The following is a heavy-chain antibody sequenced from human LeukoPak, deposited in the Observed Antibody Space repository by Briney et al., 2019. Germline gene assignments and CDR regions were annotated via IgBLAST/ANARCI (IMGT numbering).Heavy chain of an antibody. V-gene: IGHV4-59*02. CDR1: GGSVNGYY. D-gene: IGHD6-13*01. CDR3: ARRRRWYGVDY. Sequence: PSETLSLTCTVSGGSVNGYYWTWMRQPPGKGLEWIGHVHYSGSTGYNPSLKSRVTISVDTSKNQFSLKVTSVTAADTAVYYCARRRRWYGVDYWGQGTLVTVSS. J-gene: IGHJ4*02. CDR2: VHYSGST.